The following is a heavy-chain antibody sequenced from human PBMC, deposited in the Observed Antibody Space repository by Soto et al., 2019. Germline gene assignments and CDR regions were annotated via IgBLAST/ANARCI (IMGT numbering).Heavy chain of an antibody. CDR2: ISYDGSNK. CDR3: AKSRDHTGTTVFDY. J-gene: IGHJ4*02. Sequence: GGSLRLSCAASGFTFSSYGMHWVRQAPGKGLEWVAVISYDGSNKYYADSVKGRFTISRDNSKNTLYLQMNSLRAEDTAVYYCAKSRDHTGTTVFDYWGQGTLVTVSS. CDR1: GFTFSSYG. D-gene: IGHD4-4*01. V-gene: IGHV3-30*18.